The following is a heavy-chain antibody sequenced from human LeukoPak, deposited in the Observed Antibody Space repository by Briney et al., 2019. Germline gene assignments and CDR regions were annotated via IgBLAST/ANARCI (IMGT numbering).Heavy chain of an antibody. V-gene: IGHV1-2*02. CDR2: INPNSGGT. J-gene: IGHJ6*02. D-gene: IGHD3-22*01. CDR1: GYTFTGYY. CDR3: ARSTLTRGDDSSFPWGMDV. Sequence: ASVKVSCKASGYTFTGYYMHWVRQAPGQGLEWMGWINPNSGGTNYAQKFQGRVTMTRDTSISTAYMELSRLRSDDTAVYYCARSTLTRGDDSSFPWGMDVWGQGTTVTVSS.